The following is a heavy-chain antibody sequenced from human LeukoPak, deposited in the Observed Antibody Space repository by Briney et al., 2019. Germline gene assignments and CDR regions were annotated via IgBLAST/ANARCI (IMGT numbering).Heavy chain of an antibody. CDR2: INPNSGGT. D-gene: IGHD5-12*01. V-gene: IGHV1-2*02. CDR1: GYTFTGYY. Sequence: ASVKVSCKASGYTFTGYYMHWVRQAPGQGLEWMGWINPNSGGTNYAQKFLGRVTMTRDTSISTAYMELSRLRSDDTAVYYCARDLRGYDFPPVYWGQGTLVTVSS. J-gene: IGHJ4*02. CDR3: ARDLRGYDFPPVY.